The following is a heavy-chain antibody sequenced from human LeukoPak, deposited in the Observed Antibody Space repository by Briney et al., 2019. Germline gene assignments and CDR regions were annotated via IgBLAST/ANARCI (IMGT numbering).Heavy chain of an antibody. Sequence: GASVKVSCKASGYTFTGYYMHWVRQAPGQGLEWMGWINPNSGGTNYAQKFQGRVTMTRDTSISTAYMELSSMRSEDTAVYYCARVQYYGSGGYMDVWGKGTTVTISS. CDR1: GYTFTGYY. V-gene: IGHV1-2*02. D-gene: IGHD3-10*01. CDR2: INPNSGGT. J-gene: IGHJ6*03. CDR3: ARVQYYGSGGYMDV.